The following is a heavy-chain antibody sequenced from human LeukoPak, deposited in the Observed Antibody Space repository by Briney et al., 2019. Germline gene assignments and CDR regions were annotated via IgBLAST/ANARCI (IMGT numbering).Heavy chain of an antibody. CDR1: GYTFTGYY. Sequence: GASVKVSCKASGYTFTGYYMHWVRQAPGQGLEWMGWINPNSGGTNYAQKFQGWVTMTRDTSISTAYMELSRLRSDDTAVYYCSGSGSYYNGGDYWGQGTLVTVSS. D-gene: IGHD3-10*01. CDR3: SGSGSYYNGGDY. CDR2: INPNSGGT. V-gene: IGHV1-2*04. J-gene: IGHJ4*02.